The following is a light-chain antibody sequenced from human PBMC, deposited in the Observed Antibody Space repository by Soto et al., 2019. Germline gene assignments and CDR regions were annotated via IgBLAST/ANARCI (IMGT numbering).Light chain of an antibody. CDR3: QTYDTGVSGSI. Sequence: QAVVTQPPSVSGAPGQRVALSCAGTSSNIGAGYDVHWYQHLPGTAPKLLIFGNINRPAGVPDRFSGSKSGTSASLAISGLQAADEGSYYCQTYDTGVSGSIFGGGTKLTVL. CDR1: SSNIGAGYD. CDR2: GNI. V-gene: IGLV1-40*01. J-gene: IGLJ2*01.